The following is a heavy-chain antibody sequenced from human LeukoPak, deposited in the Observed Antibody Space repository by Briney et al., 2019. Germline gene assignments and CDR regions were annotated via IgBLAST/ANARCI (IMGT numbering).Heavy chain of an antibody. J-gene: IGHJ3*02. V-gene: IGHV3-48*04. CDR1: GFTFSSYS. CDR2: ISSSSSTI. CDR3: ARATDVGAFDI. D-gene: IGHD4-11*01. Sequence: GGSLRLSCAASGFTFSSYSMNWVRQAPGKGLEWVSYISSSSSTIYYAGSVKGRFTISRDNAKNSLYLQMNSLRAEDTAVYYCARATDVGAFDIWGQGTMVTVSS.